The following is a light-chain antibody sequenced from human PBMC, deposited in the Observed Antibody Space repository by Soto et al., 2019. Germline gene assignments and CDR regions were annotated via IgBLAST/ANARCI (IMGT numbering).Light chain of an antibody. CDR1: RSVSSY. CDR3: LHRNNWAWT. V-gene: IGKV3-11*01. CDR2: DTS. J-gene: IGKJ1*01. Sequence: EIVLTQSPATLSLSPGERATLSCRASRSVSSYLAWYQQKPGQAPRLLIYDTSNRATGIPARFSGSGSGTDFTLTISSLEPEDFAVYYCLHRNNWAWTFGQGTKVDIK.